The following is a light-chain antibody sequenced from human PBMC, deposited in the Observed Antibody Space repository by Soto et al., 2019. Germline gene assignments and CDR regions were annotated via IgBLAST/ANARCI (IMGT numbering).Light chain of an antibody. Sequence: EIVMTQSPATLSVYPGERATLSCRASQSVSSNLAWYQQKPGQDPRLLSYGASTRATGIPARFSGSGYGTEFPLTISSLQSEDFAVYYCQQYNNWPVGFTFGPGTKVHIK. CDR3: QQYNNWPVGFT. V-gene: IGKV3-15*01. J-gene: IGKJ3*01. CDR1: QSVSSN. CDR2: GAS.